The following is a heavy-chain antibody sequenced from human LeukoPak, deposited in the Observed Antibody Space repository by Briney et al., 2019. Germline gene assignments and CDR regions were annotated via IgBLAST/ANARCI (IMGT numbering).Heavy chain of an antibody. V-gene: IGHV3-48*01. CDR3: AKGHYYDSSGRLLGGDY. Sequence: PGGSLRLSCAASGFIFSYYSMNWVRQAPGKGLEWVSYISSSSKTIYYADSVKGRFTISRDNSKNTLYLQMNSLRAEDTAVYYCAKGHYYDSSGRLLGGDYWGQGTLVTVSS. CDR1: GFIFSYYS. CDR2: ISSSSKTI. D-gene: IGHD3-22*01. J-gene: IGHJ4*02.